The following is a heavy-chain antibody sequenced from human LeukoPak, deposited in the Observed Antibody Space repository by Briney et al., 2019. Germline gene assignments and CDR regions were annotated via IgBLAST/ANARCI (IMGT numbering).Heavy chain of an antibody. J-gene: IGHJ5*02. D-gene: IGHD6-13*01. Sequence: PSGTLSLTCAVSGGSISSSNWWSWVRQPPGKGLEWIGEIYHSGSTNYNPSLKSRVTISVDKSKNQFSLKLSSVTAADTAVFYCARAPGRIAAAGFPLNWFDPWGQGTLVTVSS. CDR3: ARAPGRIAAAGFPLNWFDP. CDR2: IYHSGST. V-gene: IGHV4-4*02. CDR1: GGSISSSNW.